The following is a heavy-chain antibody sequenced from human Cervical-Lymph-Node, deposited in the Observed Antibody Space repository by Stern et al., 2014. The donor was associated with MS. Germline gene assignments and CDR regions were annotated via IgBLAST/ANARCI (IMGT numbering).Heavy chain of an antibody. J-gene: IGHJ1*01. CDR1: GGSITRDY. Sequence: QLQLQESGPGLVKPSETLSLTCTVSGGSITRDYWSWIRQPPGKGLEWIAYISDSGTTKHNPSLKSRVTISADASKNQFSLKMTSVTAADTAVYYCARSRAYCTGDCYSFQHWGQGTLVTVSS. CDR2: ISDSGTT. CDR3: ARSRAYCTGDCYSFQH. D-gene: IGHD2-21*02. V-gene: IGHV4-59*08.